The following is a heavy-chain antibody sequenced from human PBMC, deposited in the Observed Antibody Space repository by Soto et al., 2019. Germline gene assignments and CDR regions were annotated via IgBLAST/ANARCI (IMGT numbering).Heavy chain of an antibody. D-gene: IGHD3-10*01. V-gene: IGHV3-66*01. CDR2: IYSGGTT. CDR3: VRDDDYGPNALDM. Sequence: GGSLRLSCAGSGFTVSSTYMSWVRQAPGKGLEWVSIIYSGGTTYYAGSVKGRFTISRDNSRNTLFLQMNSLRDDDTALYYCVRDDDYGPNALDMWGQGTMVTVSS. J-gene: IGHJ3*02. CDR1: GFTVSSTY.